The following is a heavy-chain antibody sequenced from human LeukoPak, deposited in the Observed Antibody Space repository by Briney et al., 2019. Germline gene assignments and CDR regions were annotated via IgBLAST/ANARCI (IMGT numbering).Heavy chain of an antibody. CDR1: GGSISSYY. V-gene: IGHV4-59*01. D-gene: IGHD6-19*01. Sequence: SETLSLTCTVSGGSISSYYWSWIRQPPGKGLEWIGYIYYIGSTNYNPSLKSRVTMSVDTSKNQFSLKLSSVTAADTAVYYCTRGVAVAGSDAFDIWGQGTMVTVSS. J-gene: IGHJ3*02. CDR2: IYYIGST. CDR3: TRGVAVAGSDAFDI.